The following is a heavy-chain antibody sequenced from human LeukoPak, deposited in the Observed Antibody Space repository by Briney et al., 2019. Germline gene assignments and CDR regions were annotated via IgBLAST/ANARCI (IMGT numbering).Heavy chain of an antibody. J-gene: IGHJ2*01. Sequence: SETLSLTCTVSGGSTSSDYWSWIRQSPGKRLEWVGYVYNSGDTGKNPSLKSRVTILLDTSKNQCSLKLTSVSAADTAVYYCARLKLGAYFDLWGHGTLVTVSS. CDR3: ARLKLGAYFDL. CDR1: GGSTSSDY. D-gene: IGHD3-16*01. CDR2: VYNSGDT. V-gene: IGHV4-59*08.